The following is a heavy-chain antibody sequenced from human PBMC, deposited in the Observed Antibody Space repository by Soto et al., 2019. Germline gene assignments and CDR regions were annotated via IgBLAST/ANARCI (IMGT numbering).Heavy chain of an antibody. CDR1: GGSISSSNYH. Sequence: QLQLQESGPGLVKPSETLSLTCTVSGGSISSSNYHWGWIRQPPGKGMEWIGSMYYSGSAYYNPSLMRRVTITVDTSNNQISLKRSHVTAADTAVYHCARHVGNSPPGSWGQGTLVTVSS. V-gene: IGHV4-39*01. D-gene: IGHD1-26*01. CDR3: ARHVGNSPPGS. CDR2: MYYSGSA. J-gene: IGHJ4*02.